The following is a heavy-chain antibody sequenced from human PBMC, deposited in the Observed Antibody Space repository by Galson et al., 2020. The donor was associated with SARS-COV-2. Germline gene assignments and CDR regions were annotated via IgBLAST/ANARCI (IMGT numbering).Heavy chain of an antibody. J-gene: IGHJ4*02. CDR3: AKDNLAVTTYIDY. V-gene: IGHV3-9*01. D-gene: IGHD4-17*01. Sequence: GGSLRLSCAASGFTFDDYAMHWVRQAPGKGLEWVSGISWNSGSIGYADSVKGRFTISRDNAKNSLYLQMNSLRAEDTALYYCAKDNLAVTTYIDYWGQGTLVTVSS. CDR1: GFTFDDYA. CDR2: ISWNSGSI.